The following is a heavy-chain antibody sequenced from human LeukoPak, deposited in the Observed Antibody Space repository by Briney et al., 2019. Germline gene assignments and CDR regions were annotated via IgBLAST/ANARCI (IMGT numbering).Heavy chain of an antibody. V-gene: IGHV1-2*02. D-gene: IGHD6-19*01. CDR2: INPNSGGT. J-gene: IGHJ3*02. CDR1: RYTFTGYY. CDR3: ARWPRAVAGNGAFDI. Sequence: GASVKVSCKASRYTFTGYYMHWVRQAPGQGLEWMGWINPNSGGTNYAQKFQGRVTMTRDTSISTAYMELSRLRSDDTAVYYCARWPRAVAGNGAFDIWGQGTMVTVSS.